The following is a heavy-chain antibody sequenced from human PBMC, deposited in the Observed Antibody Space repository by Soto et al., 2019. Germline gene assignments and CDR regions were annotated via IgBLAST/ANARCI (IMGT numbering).Heavy chain of an antibody. CDR1: GGTFSSYT. J-gene: IGHJ6*02. V-gene: IGHV1-69*02. CDR3: ATSDIVVVPAAPPHYGMDV. CDR2: IIPILGIA. Sequence: QVQLVQSGAEVKKPGSSVKISCKASGGTFSSYTISWVRQAPGQGLEWMGRIIPILGIANYAQKFQGRVTITADKSTSTAYMELSSLRSEHTAVYYCATSDIVVVPAAPPHYGMDVWGQGTTVTVSS. D-gene: IGHD2-2*01.